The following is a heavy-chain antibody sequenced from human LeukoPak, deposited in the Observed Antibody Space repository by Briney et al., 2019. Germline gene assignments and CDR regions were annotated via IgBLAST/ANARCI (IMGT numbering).Heavy chain of an antibody. CDR3: ARGCEGLGSRSGEEVVPAAMRAPYFDY. V-gene: IGHV4-34*01. CDR1: GGSFSGYY. Sequence: PSETLSPTCAVYGGSFSGYYWGWIRQPPGKGLEWIGEINHSGSTNYNPSLKSRVTISVDTSKNQFSLKLSSVTAADTAVYYCARGCEGLGSRSGEEVVPAAMRAPYFDYWGQGTLVTVSS. D-gene: IGHD2-2*01. J-gene: IGHJ4*02. CDR2: INHSGST.